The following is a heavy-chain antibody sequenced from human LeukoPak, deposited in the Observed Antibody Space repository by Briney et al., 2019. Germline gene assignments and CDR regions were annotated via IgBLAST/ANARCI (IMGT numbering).Heavy chain of an antibody. CDR2: INQGGSPN. Sequence: GGSLRLSCAASGCCFRDFWMSWVRQPPGKGLEWVANINQGGSPNYYVASMKGGFTISRDDAKHSLYVRMDSLRDEDTAVYYCAKDAPGATGAFDIWGQGTMVTVSS. D-gene: IGHD1-26*01. CDR1: GCCFRDFW. J-gene: IGHJ3*02. V-gene: IGHV3-7*01. CDR3: AKDAPGATGAFDI.